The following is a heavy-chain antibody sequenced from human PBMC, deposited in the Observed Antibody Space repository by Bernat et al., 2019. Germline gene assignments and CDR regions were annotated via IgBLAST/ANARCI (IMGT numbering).Heavy chain of an antibody. CDR2: ISGSGGST. CDR1: GFTFSSYA. CDR3: ARGITMVQGMDY. V-gene: IGHV3-23*01. Sequence: EVQLLESGGGLVQPGGSLRLSCAASGFTFSSYAMSWVRQAPGKGLEWVSAISGSGGSTYYADSVKGRFTISRDNSKNTLYLQMNSLRAEDTAVYYCARGITMVQGMDYWGQGILVTVSS. J-gene: IGHJ4*02. D-gene: IGHD3-10*01.